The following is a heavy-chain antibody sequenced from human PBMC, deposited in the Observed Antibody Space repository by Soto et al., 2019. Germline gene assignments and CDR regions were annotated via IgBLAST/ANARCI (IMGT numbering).Heavy chain of an antibody. V-gene: IGHV3-48*01. J-gene: IGHJ3*02. D-gene: IGHD3-9*01. CDR3: AKEGAYFDLSGGFDI. CDR1: GFMFSNFA. CDR2: IISSSSTI. Sequence: GGSLRLSCAVSGFMFSNFAMSWVRQAPGKGLEWVSNIISSSSTIYYADSVKGRFTISRDNAKNSLYLQMNSLRAEDTVVYYCAKEGAYFDLSGGFDIWGQGTMVTVSS.